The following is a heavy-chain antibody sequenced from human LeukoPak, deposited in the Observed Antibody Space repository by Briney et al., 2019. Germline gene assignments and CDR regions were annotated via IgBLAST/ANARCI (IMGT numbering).Heavy chain of an antibody. CDR3: ARAYSSSRYWFDP. J-gene: IGHJ5*02. CDR2: IYYSGST. Sequence: PSETLSLTCTVSGGSISSYYWSWIRQPPGKGLEWIGYIYYSGSTNYNPSLKSRVTISVDTSKNQFSLKLSSVTTADTAVYYCARAYSSSRYWFDPWGQGTLVTVSS. D-gene: IGHD6-13*01. CDR1: GGSISSYY. V-gene: IGHV4-59*01.